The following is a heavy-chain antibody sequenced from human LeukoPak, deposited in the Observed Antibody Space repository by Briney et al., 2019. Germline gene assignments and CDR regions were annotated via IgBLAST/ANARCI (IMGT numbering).Heavy chain of an antibody. D-gene: IGHD6-13*01. V-gene: IGHV3-23*01. Sequence: GGSLRLSCAASGFTFSSYAMSWVRQAPGKGLEWVSAISGSGGSTYYADSVKGRFTISRDNSKNTLYLQMNSLRAEDTAVYYCAKDGVTGSSGWYSLDYWGQGTLVTVSS. J-gene: IGHJ4*02. CDR2: ISGSGGST. CDR1: GFTFSSYA. CDR3: AKDGVTGSSGWYSLDY.